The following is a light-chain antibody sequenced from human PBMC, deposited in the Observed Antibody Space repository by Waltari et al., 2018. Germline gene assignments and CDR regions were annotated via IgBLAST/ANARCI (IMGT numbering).Light chain of an antibody. CDR2: YDN. CDR1: TIESKS. J-gene: IGLJ1*01. V-gene: IGLV3-21*01. CDR3: QVWDANTDPGV. Sequence: SYVLTQPPSVSVAPGETARITCGGTTIESKSVHWYRQRPGQAPVVVISYDNDRAAGIPERFSGSNSGNTATLTISRVEAGDEADYYCQVWDANTDPGVFGTGTEVTVL.